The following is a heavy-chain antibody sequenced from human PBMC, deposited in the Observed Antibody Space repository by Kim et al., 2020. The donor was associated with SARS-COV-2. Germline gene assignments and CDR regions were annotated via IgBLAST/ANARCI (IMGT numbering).Heavy chain of an antibody. D-gene: IGHD4-17*01. Sequence: GGSLRLSCAASGFTFSSYGMHWVRQAPGKGLEWVAVISYDGSNKYYADSVKGRFTISRDNSKNTLYLQMNSLRAEDTAVYYCAKDTVTNDGVYFDYWGQG. V-gene: IGHV3-30*18. CDR3: AKDTVTNDGVYFDY. J-gene: IGHJ4*02. CDR1: GFTFSSYG. CDR2: ISYDGSNK.